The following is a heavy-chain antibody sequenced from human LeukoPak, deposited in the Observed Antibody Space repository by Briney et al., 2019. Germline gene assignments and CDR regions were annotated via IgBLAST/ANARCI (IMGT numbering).Heavy chain of an antibody. J-gene: IGHJ6*02. Sequence: GGSLRLSCAASGFTFSSYSMNWVRQAPGKGLEWVANIKQDGSEKYYVDSVRGRLTISRDNAKNALYLQMNSLRAEDTAVYYCARGLFVVVITTDYYGLDVWGQGTTVTVSS. CDR1: GFTFSSYS. CDR2: IKQDGSEK. V-gene: IGHV3-7*01. CDR3: ARGLFVVVITTDYYGLDV. D-gene: IGHD3-22*01.